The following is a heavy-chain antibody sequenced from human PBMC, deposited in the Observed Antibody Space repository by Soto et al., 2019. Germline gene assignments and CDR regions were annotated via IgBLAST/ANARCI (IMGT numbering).Heavy chain of an antibody. CDR2: IYNSGSA. Sequence: SETLSLTCAVSGGSMSGFYWSWIRQPPGKGLEWIASIYNSGSANSNPSLKSRVTISADTSKNQFSLKLSSVTAADTAVYYCVRHSNIYRKSLDYWCQGALVT. D-gene: IGHD4-4*01. CDR1: GGSMSGFY. V-gene: IGHV4-59*08. CDR3: VRHSNIYRKSLDY. J-gene: IGHJ4*02.